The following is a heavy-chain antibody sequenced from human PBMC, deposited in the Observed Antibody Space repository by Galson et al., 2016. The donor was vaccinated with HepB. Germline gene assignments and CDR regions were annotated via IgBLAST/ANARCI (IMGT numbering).Heavy chain of an antibody. CDR1: GYRFTNNW. J-gene: IGHJ1*01. V-gene: IGHV5-51*01. CDR2: IYPDDSET. CDR3: ARLSGYYDFLSGSVTSKGSGRCFQH. D-gene: IGHD3-3*01. Sequence: QSGAEVKKPGESLKISCKGSGYRFTNNWIAWVRQMPGKGLEWMGIIYPDDSETTYSPSFQGQVTISADTSINTAYLQWKSLKASDTAMYYCARLSGYYDFLSGSVTSKGSGRCFQHWGQGTAVTVSS.